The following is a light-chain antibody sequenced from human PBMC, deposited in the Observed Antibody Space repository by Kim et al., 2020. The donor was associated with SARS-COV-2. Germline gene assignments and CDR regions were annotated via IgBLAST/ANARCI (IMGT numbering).Light chain of an antibody. CDR2: EDS. Sequence: SYELTQPPSVSVSPGQTARITCSGDALPKKYAYWNQQKSGQAPVLVIYEDSKRPSGIPERFSGSSSGTMATLTISGAQVEDEADYYCYSTDSSGNHKGVFGGGTQLTVL. CDR1: ALPKKY. CDR3: YSTDSSGNHKGV. J-gene: IGLJ3*02. V-gene: IGLV3-10*01.